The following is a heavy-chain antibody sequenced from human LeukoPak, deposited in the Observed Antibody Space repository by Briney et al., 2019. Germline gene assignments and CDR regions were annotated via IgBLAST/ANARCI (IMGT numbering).Heavy chain of an antibody. J-gene: IGHJ3*02. CDR3: ATRSSRLLRAAFDI. CDR1: GYTLTELS. CDR2: FDPEDGET. D-gene: IGHD3-22*01. Sequence: VAPVKVSCKVSGYTLTELSMHWVRQAPGKGLEWMGGFDPEDGETIYAQKFQGRVTMTEDTSTDTAYMELSSLRSEDTAVYYCATRSSRLLRAAFDIWGQGTMVTVSS. V-gene: IGHV1-24*01.